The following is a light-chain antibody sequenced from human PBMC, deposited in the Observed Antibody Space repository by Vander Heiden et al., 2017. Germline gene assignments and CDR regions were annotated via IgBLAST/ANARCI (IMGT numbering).Light chain of an antibody. V-gene: IGKV3-15*01. CDR3: QQYHFWYT. J-gene: IGKJ2*01. CDR1: ESVSTN. Sequence: IVLTQSPVTLSVSPGERATLSCRASESVSTNLAWYQQKPGQAPRLLIYHASVRAAGIPARFSGRGSGTEFTLTSSSLQSEDSAVYYCQQYHFWYTFGQGAKLEIK. CDR2: HAS.